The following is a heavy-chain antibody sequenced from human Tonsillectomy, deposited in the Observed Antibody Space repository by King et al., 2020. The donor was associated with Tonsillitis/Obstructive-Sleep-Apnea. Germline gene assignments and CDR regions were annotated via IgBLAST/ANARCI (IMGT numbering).Heavy chain of an antibody. J-gene: IGHJ6*02. CDR2: INPNSGGP. CDR1: GYTFTGYY. D-gene: IGHD3-3*01. Sequence: QLVQSGAEVKKPGASVKVSCKASGYTFTGYYMHWVRQAPGQGLEWMGWINPNSGGPNYAQKFQGRVTMTRDTSISTAYMELSRLRSDDTAVYYCARSRNYDFWSGYSRDYYYYYGMDVWGQGTTVTVSS. V-gene: IGHV1-2*02. CDR3: ARSRNYDFWSGYSRDYYYYYGMDV.